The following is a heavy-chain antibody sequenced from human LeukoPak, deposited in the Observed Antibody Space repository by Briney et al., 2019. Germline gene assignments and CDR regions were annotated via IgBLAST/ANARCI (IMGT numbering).Heavy chain of an antibody. J-gene: IGHJ4*02. D-gene: IGHD6-13*01. CDR3: ARGPLAIAAAGGDY. Sequence: GASVKVSCKASGYTFTSYDINWVRQATGQGLEWMGWMNPNSGNTGYAQKFQGRVTMTRNTSISTAYMELSSLRSEDTAVYYCARGPLAIAAAGGDYWGQGTLVTVSS. V-gene: IGHV1-8*01. CDR1: GYTFTSYD. CDR2: MNPNSGNT.